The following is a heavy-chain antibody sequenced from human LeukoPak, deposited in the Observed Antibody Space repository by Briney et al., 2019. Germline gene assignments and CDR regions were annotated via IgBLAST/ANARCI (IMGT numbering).Heavy chain of an antibody. Sequence: SQTLSLTCAISGDSVSSNSAAWNWIRLSPSRGLEWLGRTYYRSKWFNDYAVSVKSRITINPDTSKNQFSLHLSSVTPEDTAVYFCARAEDTSNLDYWGQGTLVTVSS. V-gene: IGHV6-1*01. CDR1: GDSVSSNSAA. J-gene: IGHJ4*02. CDR3: ARAEDTSNLDY. D-gene: IGHD2-15*01. CDR2: TYYRSKWFN.